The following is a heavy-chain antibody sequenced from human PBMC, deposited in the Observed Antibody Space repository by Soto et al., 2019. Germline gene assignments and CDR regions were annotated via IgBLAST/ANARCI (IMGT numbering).Heavy chain of an antibody. D-gene: IGHD2-15*01. Sequence: EVQLLELGGGLVESGGSLRLSCAASGFSLSNSAVSWVRQAPGKGLEWVSSLSVTGDSDFYSDSVKGRFTISRDISKSTLYLQMSSLRAEDTAVYYCAKNGCSYPACYPYYYYVDVWGKGTTVTVSS. CDR1: GFSLSNSA. CDR3: AKNGCSYPACYPYYYYVDV. CDR2: LSVTGDSD. V-gene: IGHV3-23*01. J-gene: IGHJ6*03.